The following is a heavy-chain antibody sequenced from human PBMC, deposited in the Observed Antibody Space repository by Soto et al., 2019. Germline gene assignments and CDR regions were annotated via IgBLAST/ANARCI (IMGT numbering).Heavy chain of an antibody. Sequence: EVQLVESGGGLVKPVGSLRLSCAASGFTFSNAWMNWVRHAPGNGLEWVGRIKSKTDGGTTYYAAPVKGRFTISRDDSKNTLYLQMNSLKTEDTAVYYCTTTDIVVVPAAMPGFDYWGQGTLVTVSS. D-gene: IGHD2-2*01. V-gene: IGHV3-15*07. CDR2: IKSKTDGGTT. J-gene: IGHJ4*02. CDR1: GFTFSNAW. CDR3: TTTDIVVVPAAMPGFDY.